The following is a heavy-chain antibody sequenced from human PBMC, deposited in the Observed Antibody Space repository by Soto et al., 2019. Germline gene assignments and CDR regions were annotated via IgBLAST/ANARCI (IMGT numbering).Heavy chain of an antibody. V-gene: IGHV3-23*01. J-gene: IGHJ4*02. CDR2: FRTGGDDGTT. CDR3: AKKVNSGPGSQYFDY. Sequence: GSLRLSCAASGFTFSSYSMSWVRQAPGKGPEWVSGFRTGGDDGTTYYADSVKGRFTISRDNSKNTLFLQMNSLRVEDTAIYYCAKKVNSGPGSQYFDYWGQGTLVTVSS. D-gene: IGHD3-10*01. CDR1: GFTFSSYS.